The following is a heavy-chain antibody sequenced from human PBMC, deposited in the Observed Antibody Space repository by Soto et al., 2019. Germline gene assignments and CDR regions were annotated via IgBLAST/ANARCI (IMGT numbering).Heavy chain of an antibody. Sequence: QVQLVQSGAEVKKPGSSVKVSCKASGGTFSSYAISWVRQAPGQGLEWMGGIIPIFGTANYAQKFQGRVTITADESTSTAYMELSSMRSEDTAVYYCAREPLPHYYDSSGYSYYFDYWGHGTLVTVSS. V-gene: IGHV1-69*01. CDR2: IIPIFGTA. CDR3: AREPLPHYYDSSGYSYYFDY. CDR1: GGTFSSYA. J-gene: IGHJ4*01. D-gene: IGHD3-22*01.